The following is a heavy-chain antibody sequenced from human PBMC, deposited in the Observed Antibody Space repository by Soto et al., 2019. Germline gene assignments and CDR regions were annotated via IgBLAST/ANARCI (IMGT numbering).Heavy chain of an antibody. V-gene: IGHV3-23*01. CDR2: IGDSGAST. Sequence: EVLLLESGGGLVQPGGSLRLSWEASGFSFSSFAMNWVRQAPGKGLEWVSSIGDSGASTYDADSVKGRFTFSIDNSRNTLYWRLNSLRAVDTAVYYCGKGVELEVWVNRTTVTISS. CDR1: GFSFSSFA. J-gene: IGHJ6*04. CDR3: GKGVELEV. D-gene: IGHD1-26*01.